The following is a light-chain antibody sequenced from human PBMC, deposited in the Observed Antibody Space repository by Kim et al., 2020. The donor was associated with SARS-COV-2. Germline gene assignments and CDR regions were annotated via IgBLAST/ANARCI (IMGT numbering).Light chain of an antibody. Sequence: DIQMTQSPSSLSASVGDRVTITCRASQNVSNHLVWHQQKPGEAPKLLIYAASSLQSGVPTRFSGSGSGTDFTLTISSLLPEDFATYYCQQNYSYPLTFGGGTKVDIK. CDR3: QQNYSYPLT. V-gene: IGKV1-16*01. CDR2: AAS. J-gene: IGKJ4*01. CDR1: QNVSNH.